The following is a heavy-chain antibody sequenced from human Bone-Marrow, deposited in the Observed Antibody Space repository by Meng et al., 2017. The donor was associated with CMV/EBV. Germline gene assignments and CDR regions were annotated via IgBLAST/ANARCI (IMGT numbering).Heavy chain of an antibody. V-gene: IGHV3-30*02. Sequence: GGSLRLSCAASGFTFSSYGMHWVRQAPGKGLEWVAFIRYDGSNKYYADSVKGRFTISRDNSKNTLYLQMNSLRAEDTAVYYCARSGEPEGTYGMDVWGQGTTVTVSS. CDR3: ARSGEPEGTYGMDV. CDR2: IRYDGSNK. J-gene: IGHJ6*02. CDR1: GFTFSSYG. D-gene: IGHD1-14*01.